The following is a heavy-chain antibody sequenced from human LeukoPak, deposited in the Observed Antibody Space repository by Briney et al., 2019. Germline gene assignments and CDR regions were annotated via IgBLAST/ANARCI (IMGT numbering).Heavy chain of an antibody. CDR2: IYYSGST. V-gene: IGHV4-59*01. CDR1: GGSISSYY. CDR3: ASSITMVRGDDAFDI. J-gene: IGHJ3*02. D-gene: IGHD3-10*01. Sequence: SETLSLTCTVSGGSISSYYWSWLRQPPGKGLEWIGYIYYSGSTNYNPSLKSRVTILVDTSKNQFSLKLSSVTAADTGVYYCASSITMVRGDDAFDIWGQGTMVTVSS.